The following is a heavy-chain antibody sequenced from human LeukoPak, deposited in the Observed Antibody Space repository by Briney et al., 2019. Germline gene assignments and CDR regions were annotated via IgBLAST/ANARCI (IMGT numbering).Heavy chain of an antibody. J-gene: IGHJ4*02. D-gene: IGHD1-14*01. V-gene: IGHV3-48*03. CDR3: ARNRSRVGIDY. Sequence: GGSLRLSCAASGFTFSSYEMNWVRQAPGKGLEWVSYISSSGSTIYYADSVKGRFTISRDNAKNSLYLQVNSLRDEDTAVYYCARNRSRVGIDYWGQGTLVTVSP. CDR2: ISSSGSTI. CDR1: GFTFSSYE.